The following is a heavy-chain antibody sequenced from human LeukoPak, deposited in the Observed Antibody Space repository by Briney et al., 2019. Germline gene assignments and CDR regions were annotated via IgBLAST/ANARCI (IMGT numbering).Heavy chain of an antibody. V-gene: IGHV1-2*06. D-gene: IGHD4-17*01. J-gene: IGHJ4*02. CDR2: INPNSGDT. CDR3: ANLMTTVTAGPFDY. CDR1: GYTFTGYY. Sequence: ASVKVSCKASGYTFTGYYMHWVRQAPGQGLEWMGRINPNSGDTNFAQKFQGRVTMTRDTSLSTAYMELSRLRSDDTAVYHCANLMTTVTAGPFDYWGQGTLVTVSS.